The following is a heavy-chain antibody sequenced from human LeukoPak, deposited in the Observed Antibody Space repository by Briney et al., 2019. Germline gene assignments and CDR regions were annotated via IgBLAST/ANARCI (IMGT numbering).Heavy chain of an antibody. D-gene: IGHD6-19*01. CDR2: ISRLSSYI. CDR3: VRRPYRSGFDF. V-gene: IGHV3-21*06. J-gene: IGHJ4*02. Sequence: GGSLRLSCAASGFMFSNYSMNWVRQAPGKGLEWVSSISRLSSYINYADSVKGRFTISRDNAKNSLELLLSRLRPEDTALYYCVRRPYRSGFDFWGQGTLVTVSS. CDR1: GFMFSNYS.